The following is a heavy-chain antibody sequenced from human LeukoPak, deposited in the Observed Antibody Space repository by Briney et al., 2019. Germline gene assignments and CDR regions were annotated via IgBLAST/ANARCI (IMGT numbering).Heavy chain of an antibody. Sequence: SWVRQAPGKGLEWVGYIYYSGSTYYNPSHKSRVTISVDTSKNQFSLKLSSVTAADTAVYYCAGGPDLDGGYDGLFDYWGQGTLVTVSS. CDR3: AGGPDLDGGYDGLFDY. CDR2: IYYSGST. J-gene: IGHJ4*02. D-gene: IGHD5-12*01. V-gene: IGHV4-31*02.